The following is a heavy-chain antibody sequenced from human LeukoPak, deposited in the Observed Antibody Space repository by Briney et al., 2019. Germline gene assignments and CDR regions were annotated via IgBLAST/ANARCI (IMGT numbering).Heavy chain of an antibody. D-gene: IGHD5-18*01. Sequence: ASVKVSCKTSGYTFTTFGINWVRQAPGQGLAWMGWISPYNGNTNYAQKLQGRVTMTTDTSTNTAYMELRSLRSDDTAVYYCARDKGRAYSYGYVDYWGKGTLVTVS. CDR3: ARDKGRAYSYGYVDY. J-gene: IGHJ4*02. V-gene: IGHV1-18*01. CDR2: ISPYNGNT. CDR1: GYTFTTFG.